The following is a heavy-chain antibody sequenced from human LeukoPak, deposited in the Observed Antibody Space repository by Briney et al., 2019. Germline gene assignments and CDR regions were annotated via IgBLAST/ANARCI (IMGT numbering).Heavy chain of an antibody. CDR3: SRVYGDGYNPPRFDY. V-gene: IGHV3-73*01. CDR1: GFTFSGSA. Sequence: GGSLRLSCAASGFTFSGSAMHWVRLASGKGLEWVGRIRSKANSYATAYAASVKGRFTISRDDSKNTAYLQMNSLKTEDTAVYYCSRVYGDGYNPPRFDYWGQGTLVTVSS. J-gene: IGHJ4*02. D-gene: IGHD5-24*01. CDR2: IRSKANSYAT.